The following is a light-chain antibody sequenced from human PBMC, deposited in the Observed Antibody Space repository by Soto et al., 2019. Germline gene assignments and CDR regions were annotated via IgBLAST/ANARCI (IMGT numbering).Light chain of an antibody. CDR2: GNN. Sequence: QSVLTQPASVSGAPGQTVTISCTGSSSNIGVDYDVHWYQQLPGTAPKLLIYGNNNRPSGVPARFSASKSGTSAALAITGLRSDDEGDYYCQSSDSNVPASFFGGGTKLTVL. J-gene: IGLJ2*01. V-gene: IGLV1-40*01. CDR1: SSNIGVDYD. CDR3: QSSDSNVPASF.